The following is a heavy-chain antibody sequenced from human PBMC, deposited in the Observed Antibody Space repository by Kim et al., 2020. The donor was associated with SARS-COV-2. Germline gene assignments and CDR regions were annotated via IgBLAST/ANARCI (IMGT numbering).Heavy chain of an antibody. CDR3: ARDLQSSRYYDFWSGYYTDYYYYYGMDV. J-gene: IGHJ6*02. CDR2: ISYDGSNK. V-gene: IGHV3-30-3*01. Sequence: GGSLRLSCAASGFTFSSYAMHWVRQAPGKGLEWVAVISYDGSNKYYADSVKGRFTISRDNSKNTLYLQMNSLRAEDTAVYYCARDLQSSRYYDFWSGYYTDYYYYYGMDVWGQGTTVTVSS. CDR1: GFTFSSYA. D-gene: IGHD3-3*01.